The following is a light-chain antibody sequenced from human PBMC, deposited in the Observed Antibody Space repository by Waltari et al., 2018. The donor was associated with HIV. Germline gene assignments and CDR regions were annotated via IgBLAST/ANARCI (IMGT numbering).Light chain of an antibody. CDR1: VLANKT. CDR3: YSAADNNLGV. Sequence: SYELTQPSSVSVSTGQTARVTCSGGVLANKTAGWFQQKPGQASVLVIYKDSERPSGIPERFSGSSSGTTVTLTISGAQVEDEADYYCYSAADNNLGVFGGGTKLTVL. J-gene: IGLJ2*01. CDR2: KDS. V-gene: IGLV3-27*01.